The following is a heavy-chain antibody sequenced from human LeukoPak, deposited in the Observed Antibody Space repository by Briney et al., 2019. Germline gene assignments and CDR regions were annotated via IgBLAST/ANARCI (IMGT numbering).Heavy chain of an antibody. CDR3: ARERNYDFWSGYGDY. CDR1: RFTFSDYY. V-gene: IGHV3-7*01. J-gene: IGHJ4*02. Sequence: GGSLRLSCAASRFTFSDYYMSWIRQAPGKGLEWVANIKQDGSEKYYVDSVKGRFTISRDNAKNSLYLQMNSLRAEDTAVYYCARERNYDFWSGYGDYWGQGTLVTVSS. CDR2: IKQDGSEK. D-gene: IGHD3-3*01.